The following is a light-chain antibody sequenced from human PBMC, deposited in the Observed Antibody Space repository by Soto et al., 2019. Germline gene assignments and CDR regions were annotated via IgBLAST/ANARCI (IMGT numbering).Light chain of an antibody. CDR3: HQRSNWPPFT. CDR1: QGVSSY. V-gene: IGKV3-11*01. Sequence: EIVLTQSPATLSLSPGERVTLSCRASQGVSSYLAWYQQKPGQAPRLLIYDASHRSTGIPARFSGGGSGTAVSLSISSLVPDDSAVYSWHQRSNWPPFTFGPGTKVDIK. J-gene: IGKJ3*01. CDR2: DAS.